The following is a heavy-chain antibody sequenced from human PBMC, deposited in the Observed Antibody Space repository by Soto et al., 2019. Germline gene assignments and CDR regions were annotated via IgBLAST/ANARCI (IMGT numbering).Heavy chain of an antibody. J-gene: IGHJ3*02. CDR3: AKLLAAAASWDAFDI. CDR1: GFTFTRYS. D-gene: IGHD2-15*01. CDR2: ITGGGGFT. V-gene: IGHV3-23*01. Sequence: PGGSLRLSCAASGFTFTRYSMNWVRQAPGKGLEWVSGITGGGGFTNYADPVKGRFTISRDNSWNTLYLQLNSLRAEDTAVYYCAKLLAAAASWDAFDIWGQGTMVTVSS.